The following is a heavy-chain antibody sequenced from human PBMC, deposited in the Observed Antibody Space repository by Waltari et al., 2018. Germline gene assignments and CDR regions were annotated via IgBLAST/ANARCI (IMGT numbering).Heavy chain of an antibody. CDR2: INPNSGGT. V-gene: IGHV1-2*02. CDR3: ASAFPGLKQRKAYYYYYYMDV. CDR1: RATFSRYA. D-gene: IGHD6-25*01. Sequence: QVQLVQSGAEVQKPGSSVKVSCTASRATFSRYALSTVRQAPGPRLEWMGRINPNSGGTNYAQRFQGRVTMTRETSISTAYMELSRLRSDDTAVYYGASAFPGLKQRKAYYYYYYMDVWGKGTTVTVSS. J-gene: IGHJ6*03.